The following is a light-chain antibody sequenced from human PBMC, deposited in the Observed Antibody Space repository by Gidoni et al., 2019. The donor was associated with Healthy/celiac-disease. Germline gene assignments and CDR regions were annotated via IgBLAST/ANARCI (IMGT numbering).Light chain of an antibody. V-gene: IGKV3-20*01. Sequence: EIVLTQPPGTLSLSPGERATLSCRASQTVSSNYLAWYQQKPGQAPRLPFYGASSRATGIPDRFSGSGSGTDFSLTIARLEPEDFAVYYCQQYATSPYTFGQGTKVEVK. CDR2: GAS. CDR3: QQYATSPYT. J-gene: IGKJ2*01. CDR1: QTVSSNY.